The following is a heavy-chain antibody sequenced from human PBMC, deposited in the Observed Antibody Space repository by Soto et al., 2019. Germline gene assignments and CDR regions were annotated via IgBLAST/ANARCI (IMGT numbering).Heavy chain of an antibody. Sequence: QVQLVQSGAEVKKPGASVKVSCKASGYTFTSYATHWVRQAPGQRLEWMGWINAGNGNTKYSQKFQGRVTITRDTSASTAYMELSSLRSEDTAVYYCARGVGVIVQYYFDYWGQGTLVTVSS. J-gene: IGHJ4*02. CDR1: GYTFTSYA. CDR3: ARGVGVIVQYYFDY. CDR2: INAGNGNT. D-gene: IGHD3-16*02. V-gene: IGHV1-3*01.